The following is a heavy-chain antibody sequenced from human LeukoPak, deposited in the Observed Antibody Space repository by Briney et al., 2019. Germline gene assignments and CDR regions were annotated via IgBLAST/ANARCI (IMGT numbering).Heavy chain of an antibody. CDR2: ISYDGSNK. V-gene: IGHV3-30*18. J-gene: IGHJ4*02. Sequence: GGSLRLSCAASGFTFSSYGMHWVRQAPGKGLEWVAVISYDGSNKYYADSVKGRFTISRDNSKNTLYLQMNSLRAEDTAVYYCAKDRPEQQLVWGFDYWGQGTLVTVSS. D-gene: IGHD6-13*01. CDR3: AKDRPEQQLVWGFDY. CDR1: GFTFSSYG.